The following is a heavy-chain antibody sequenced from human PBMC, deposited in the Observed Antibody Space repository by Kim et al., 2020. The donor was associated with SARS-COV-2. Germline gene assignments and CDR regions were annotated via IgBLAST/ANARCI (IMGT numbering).Heavy chain of an antibody. V-gene: IGHV3-23*01. Sequence: DSVKGRFTISRDNSKNTLYLQMNSLRAEDTAVYYCAKGPRKAVAGTGVDYWGQGTLVTVSS. CDR3: AKGPRKAVAGTGVDY. D-gene: IGHD6-19*01. J-gene: IGHJ4*02.